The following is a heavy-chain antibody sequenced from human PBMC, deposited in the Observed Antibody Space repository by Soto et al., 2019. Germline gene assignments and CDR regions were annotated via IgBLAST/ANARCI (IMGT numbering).Heavy chain of an antibody. D-gene: IGHD2-8*01. V-gene: IGHV1-69*13. CDR1: GGTFSSYA. CDR3: ARVLGYCTNGVCYRSGYFDY. Sequence: GASVKVSCKASGGTFSSYAISWVRQAPGQGLEWMGGIIPIFGTANYAQKFQGRVTITADESTSTAYMELSSLRSEDTAVYYCARVLGYCTNGVCYRSGYFDYWGQGTLVTVSS. J-gene: IGHJ4*02. CDR2: IIPIFGTA.